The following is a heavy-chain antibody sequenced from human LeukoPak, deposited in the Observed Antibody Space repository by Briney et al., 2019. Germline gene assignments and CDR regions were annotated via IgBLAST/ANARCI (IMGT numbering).Heavy chain of an antibody. V-gene: IGHV3-21*04. CDR1: GFTFSSYS. CDR3: ARESGFTYYYDSRDDAFDI. D-gene: IGHD3-22*01. Sequence: PGGSLRLSCAASGFTFSSYSMNWVRQAPGKGLEWVSSISSSSSYIYYADLVKGRFTISRDNAKNSLYLQMNSLRAEDTAVYYCARESGFTYYYDSRDDAFDIWGQGTMVTVSS. J-gene: IGHJ3*02. CDR2: ISSSSSYI.